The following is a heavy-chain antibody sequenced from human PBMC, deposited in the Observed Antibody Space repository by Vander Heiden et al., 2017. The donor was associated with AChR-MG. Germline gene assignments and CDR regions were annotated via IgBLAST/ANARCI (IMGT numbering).Heavy chain of an antibody. V-gene: IGHV3-7*01. CDR2: TEKEGSEK. CDR3: ARVSEQLAGGHYYYYMDV. Sequence: EVQLVESGGGLVQPGGALRLACAASGFAFSSYWMSWVRQGPGKGLGWVGNTEKEGSEKYYVYPLKRRVSISRDNAKNSLYLQMHSLRAEDTAVYYCARVSEQLAGGHYYYYMDVWGKGTTVTVSS. J-gene: IGHJ6*03. D-gene: IGHD6-6*01. CDR1: GFAFSSYW.